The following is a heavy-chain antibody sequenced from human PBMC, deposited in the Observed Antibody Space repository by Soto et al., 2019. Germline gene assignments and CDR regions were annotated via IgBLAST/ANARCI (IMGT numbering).Heavy chain of an antibody. Sequence: GGSLRLSCAASGFTFSDHYMDWVRQAPGKGLEWVGRTRNKANSYTTEYAASVKGRFTISRDDSKNSLYLQMNSLKTEDTAVYYCARIGSGYYYYFDYWGQGTLVTVSS. CDR1: GFTFSDHY. CDR2: TRNKANSYTT. CDR3: ARIGSGYYYYFDY. J-gene: IGHJ4*02. V-gene: IGHV3-72*01. D-gene: IGHD3-22*01.